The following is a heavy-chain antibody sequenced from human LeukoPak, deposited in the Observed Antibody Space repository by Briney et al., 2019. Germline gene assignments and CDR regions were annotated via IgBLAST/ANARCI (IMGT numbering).Heavy chain of an antibody. CDR3: ARVSKAWKGTITMVRGVINNGPGYMDV. Sequence: PSETLSLTCAVYGGFFSGYYWSWIRQPPGKGLEWIGEINHSGSTNYNPSLKSRVTISVDTSKNQFSLKLSSVTAADTAVYYCARVSKAWKGTITMVRGVINNGPGYMDVWGKGTTVTVSS. D-gene: IGHD3-10*01. CDR2: INHSGST. CDR1: GGFFSGYY. V-gene: IGHV4-34*01. J-gene: IGHJ6*03.